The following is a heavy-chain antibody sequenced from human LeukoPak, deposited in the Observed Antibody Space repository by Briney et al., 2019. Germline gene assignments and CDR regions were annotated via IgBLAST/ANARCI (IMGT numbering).Heavy chain of an antibody. Sequence: SETLSLTCVDSNYSFTSGYCWGWIRQPPGKGLQWIGSFWHSGSTYYNPSLKSRVTISLDTSKNQFSLTLNSVTAADTAVYYCARHVGWYGDSILDSWGHGHLVTVSS. CDR1: NYSFTSGYC. J-gene: IGHJ5*01. D-gene: IGHD3-10*01. CDR2: FWHSGST. V-gene: IGHV4-38-2*01. CDR3: ARHVGWYGDSILDS.